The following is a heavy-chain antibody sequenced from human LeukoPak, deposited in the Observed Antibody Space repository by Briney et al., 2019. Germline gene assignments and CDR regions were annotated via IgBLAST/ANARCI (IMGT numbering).Heavy chain of an antibody. D-gene: IGHD6-19*01. Sequence: PGGSLRLSCAASGFTFSNYAMSWVRPAPGKGLEWVSAINDSGGSTYYADSVKGRFTISRDNSKDTLYLQMNSLRAEDTAVYYCAKPAISSRGWYYDYWGQGTLVTVSS. CDR3: AKPAISSRGWYYDY. CDR2: INDSGGST. CDR1: GFTFSNYA. V-gene: IGHV3-23*01. J-gene: IGHJ4*02.